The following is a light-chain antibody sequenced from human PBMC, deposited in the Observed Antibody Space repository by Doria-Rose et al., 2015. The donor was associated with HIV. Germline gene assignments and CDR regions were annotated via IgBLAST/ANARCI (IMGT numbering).Light chain of an antibody. Sequence: ELVMTQSPGTLSLSPGERATLSRRASQSFSSTYLAWYQQKPGQAPSLLIYDGSTRATGIPDRFSASGSGTDFTLTINRLEPEDFALYYCHQYGTSWTFGQGTKVEI. V-gene: IGKV3-20*01. CDR3: HQYGTSWT. CDR2: DGS. CDR1: QSFSSTY. J-gene: IGKJ1*01.